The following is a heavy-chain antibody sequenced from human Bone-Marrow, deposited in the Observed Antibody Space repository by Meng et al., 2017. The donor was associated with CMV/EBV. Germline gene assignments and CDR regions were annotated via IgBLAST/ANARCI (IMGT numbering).Heavy chain of an antibody. CDR2: LSASGSIT. CDR1: GFTFSSYG. V-gene: IGHV3-23*01. D-gene: IGHD5-18*01. Sequence: GESLKISCAASGFTFSSYGMHWVRQAPGKGLEWVSSLSASGSITEYGDSVKGRFTISRDNSKNTVYLQMNNLRAEDTAMYYCAKLPQIWSSNYYWGKGTLVTVSS. CDR3: AKLPQIWSSNYY. J-gene: IGHJ4*02.